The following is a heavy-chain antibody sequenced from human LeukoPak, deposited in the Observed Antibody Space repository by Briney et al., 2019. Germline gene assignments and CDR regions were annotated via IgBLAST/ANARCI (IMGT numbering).Heavy chain of an antibody. D-gene: IGHD3-16*01. CDR1: GGSISSYY. CDR3: ARHRRIMITFGGVRGAFDI. V-gene: IGHV4-34*01. CDR2: INHSGST. Sequence: SETLSLTCTVSGGSISSYYWSWIRQPPGKGLEWIGEINHSGSTNYNPSLKSRVTISVDTSKNRFSLKLSSVTAADTAVYYCARHRRIMITFGGVRGAFDIWGQGTMVTVSS. J-gene: IGHJ3*02.